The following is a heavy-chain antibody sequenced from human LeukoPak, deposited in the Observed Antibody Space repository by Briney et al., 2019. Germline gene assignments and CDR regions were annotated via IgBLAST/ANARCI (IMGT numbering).Heavy chain of an antibody. D-gene: IGHD5-24*01. J-gene: IGHJ4*02. V-gene: IGHV1-69*04. CDR1: GGTFSSYA. CDR2: IIPIFGIA. CDR3: ARDGSGDGLDY. Sequence: GASVKVSCKASGGTFSSYAINWVRQAPGQGLEWMGRIIPIFGIANYAQKLQGRVTITADKSTSTAYMELSSLRSEDTAVYYCARDGSGDGLDYWGQGTLVTVSS.